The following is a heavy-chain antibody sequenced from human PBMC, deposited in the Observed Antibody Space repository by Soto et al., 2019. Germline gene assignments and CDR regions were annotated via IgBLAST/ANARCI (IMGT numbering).Heavy chain of an antibody. CDR3: ARNWYTSGRYSLQQSFYLDF. D-gene: IGHD6-19*01. CDR1: GGSFSGYY. CDR2: INDSGST. J-gene: IGHJ4*02. Sequence: QVHLQQWGAGLLKPSETLSLTCAVYGGSFSGYYWTWIRQVPEKGLEWIGEINDSGSTNYNPSLKSRITISVDTSKNQFSLRLSFVTAADTAVYYCARNWYTSGRYSLQQSFYLDFWGQGNLVTVSS. V-gene: IGHV4-34*01.